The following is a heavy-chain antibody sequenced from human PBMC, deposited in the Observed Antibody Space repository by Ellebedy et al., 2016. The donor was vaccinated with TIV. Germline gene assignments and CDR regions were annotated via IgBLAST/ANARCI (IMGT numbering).Heavy chain of an antibody. Sequence: SETLSLTCTVSAGSISSGDYYWSWIRQPPGKGLEWIGYIYYSGSAYYNPSLKSPVTISVDTSKNQFSLKLSSVTAADTAVYYCARTTYFSDTNGFRSYYFDYWGQGTLVTVSS. V-gene: IGHV4-30-4*01. CDR3: ARTTYFSDTNGFRSYYFDY. CDR1: AGSISSGDYY. D-gene: IGHD3-22*01. CDR2: IYYSGSA. J-gene: IGHJ4*02.